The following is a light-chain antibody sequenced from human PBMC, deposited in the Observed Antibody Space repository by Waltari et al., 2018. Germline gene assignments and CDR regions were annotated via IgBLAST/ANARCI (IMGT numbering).Light chain of an antibody. V-gene: IGKV3-20*01. CDR2: GAS. J-gene: IGKJ1*01. CDR1: QSVTRA. Sequence: SCRTRQSVTRALDWYQQKPGQAPRLLIYGASNRATGIPDRFSGSGSGTDFSLTISSLEPEDLAVYYCQHYLRLPVTFGQGTKVEVK. CDR3: QHYLRLPVT.